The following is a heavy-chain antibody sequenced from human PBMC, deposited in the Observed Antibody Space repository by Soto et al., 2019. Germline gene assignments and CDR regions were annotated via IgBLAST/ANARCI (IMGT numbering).Heavy chain of an antibody. Sequence: QVQLVQSGAEVKKPGASVKVSCKASGYTFTSYYMHWVRQAPGQGLEWMGIINPSGCSTSYAQKFQGRVTMTRDTSTSTVYMELSRLRSEDTAVYYCARGHCSGGSCYLALNYWVQGTLVTVSS. CDR3: ARGHCSGGSCYLALNY. D-gene: IGHD2-15*01. CDR1: GYTFTSYY. CDR2: INPSGCST. J-gene: IGHJ4*02. V-gene: IGHV1-46*01.